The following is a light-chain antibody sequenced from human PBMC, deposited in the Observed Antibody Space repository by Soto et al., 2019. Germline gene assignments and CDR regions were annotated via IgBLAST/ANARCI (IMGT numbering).Light chain of an antibody. V-gene: IGLV2-14*01. CDR2: QVG. CDR1: TSDVGAYNY. Sequence: QSALTQPASVSGSPGQSIAISCTGTTSDVGAYNYVSWYQQHPGQAPKLMIYQVGNRPAGVSNRFSCSKSGNTASLTISGLQAEDEADYYCSSYTSSTTYVFGTGTKLTVL. J-gene: IGLJ1*01. CDR3: SSYTSSTTYV.